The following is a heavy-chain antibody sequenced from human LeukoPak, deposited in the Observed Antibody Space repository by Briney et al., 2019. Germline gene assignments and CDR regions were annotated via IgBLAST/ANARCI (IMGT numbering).Heavy chain of an antibody. J-gene: IGHJ4*02. CDR1: GFTFSGYG. CDR3: ARSTAAAFDY. V-gene: IGHV3-30*02. D-gene: IGHD6-13*01. Sequence: GGSLRLSCAASGFTFSGYGMHWVHQAPGKGLEWVAFIRYDGSNKYYADSVKGRFTISRDNSKNTLYLQMNSLRAEDTAVYYCARSTAAAFDYWGQGTLVTVSS. CDR2: IRYDGSNK.